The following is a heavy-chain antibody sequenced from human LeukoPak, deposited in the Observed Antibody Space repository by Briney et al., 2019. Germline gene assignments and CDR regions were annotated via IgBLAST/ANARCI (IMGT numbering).Heavy chain of an antibody. D-gene: IGHD1-7*01. CDR3: ASGGELKLELRICHY. CDR2: INHSGST. CDR1: GGSFSGYY. V-gene: IGHV4-34*01. J-gene: IGHJ4*02. Sequence: SETLSLTCAVYGGSFSGYYRSWIRQPPGKGLEWIGEINHSGSTNYNPSLKSRVTISVDTSKNQFSLKLSSVTAADTAVYYCASGGELKLELRICHYWGQGTLVTVSS.